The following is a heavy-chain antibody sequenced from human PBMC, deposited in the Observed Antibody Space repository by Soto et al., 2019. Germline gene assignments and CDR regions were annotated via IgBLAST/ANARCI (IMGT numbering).Heavy chain of an antibody. D-gene: IGHD2-15*01. CDR2: IYSGGST. CDR1: GFTVSSNY. J-gene: IGHJ4*02. Sequence: EVQLVESGGGLVQPGGSLRLSCAASGFTVSSNYMSWVRQAPGKGLEWVSVIYSGGSTYYADSVKGRFTISRDNATNPLYLQMNSLRAEDTAVYYCARVGDCSGGSCYDWGQGTLVTVSS. CDR3: ARVGDCSGGSCYD. V-gene: IGHV3-66*01.